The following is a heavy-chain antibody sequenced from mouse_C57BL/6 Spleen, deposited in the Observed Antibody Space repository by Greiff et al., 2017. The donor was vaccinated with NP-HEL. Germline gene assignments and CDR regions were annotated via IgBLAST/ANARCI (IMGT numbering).Heavy chain of an antibody. V-gene: IGHV5-16*01. D-gene: IGHD1-1*01. CDR1: GFTFSDYY. CDR2: INYDGSST. Sequence: EVNVVESEGGLVQPGSSMKLSCTASGFTFSDYYMAWVRQVPEKGLEWVANINYDGSSTYYLDSLKSRFIISRDNAKNILYLQMSSLKSEDTATYYCASLITTVVDPYWYFDVWGTGTTVTVSS. J-gene: IGHJ1*03. CDR3: ASLITTVVDPYWYFDV.